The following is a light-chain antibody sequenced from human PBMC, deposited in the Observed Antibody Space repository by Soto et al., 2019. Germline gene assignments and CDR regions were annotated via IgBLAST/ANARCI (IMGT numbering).Light chain of an antibody. J-gene: IGKJ1*01. CDR3: MQPLQSWT. CDR2: LGS. CDR1: RSLLHSNGYNY. V-gene: IGKV2-28*01. Sequence: DIVMTQSPLSLPVTPGEPASISCRSSRSLLHSNGYNYLDWYLQKPGQSPQLLIYLGSNRASGVPDGFSGSGSGTDFTLKISRVEAEDVGVYYCMQPLQSWTFGQGTKV.